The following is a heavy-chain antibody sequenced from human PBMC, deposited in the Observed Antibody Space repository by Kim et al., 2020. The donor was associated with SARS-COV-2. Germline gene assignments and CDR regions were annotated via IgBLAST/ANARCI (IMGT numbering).Heavy chain of an antibody. D-gene: IGHD2-2*01. CDR2: ISAYNGNT. J-gene: IGHJ4*02. V-gene: IGHV1-18*01. CDR3: ARDDCSSTSCFFLEYYFDY. CDR1: GYTFTSYG. Sequence: ASVKVSCKASGYTFTSYGISWVRQAPGQGLEWMGWISAYNGNTNYAQKLQGRVTMTTDTSTSTAYMELRSLRSDDTAVYYCARDDCSSTSCFFLEYYFDYWGQGTLVTVSS.